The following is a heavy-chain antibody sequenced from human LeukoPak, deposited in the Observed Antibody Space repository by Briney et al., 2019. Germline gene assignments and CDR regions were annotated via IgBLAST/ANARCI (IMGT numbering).Heavy chain of an antibody. J-gene: IGHJ5*02. D-gene: IGHD7-27*01. CDR2: IKEDGSEK. CDR1: RFSISTYW. V-gene: IGHV3-7*01. CDR3: VRDPALGVS. Sequence: VGSLRLSCAASRFSISTYWMSWVRQAPGKGLEWVANIKEDGSEKYYVDSVKGRFTISRDNAKNSLYLQMNSLRAEDSAVYYCVRDPALGVSWGQGTLVIVSS.